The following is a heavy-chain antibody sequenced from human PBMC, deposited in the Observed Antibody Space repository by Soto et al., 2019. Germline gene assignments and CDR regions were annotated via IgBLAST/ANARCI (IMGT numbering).Heavy chain of an antibody. V-gene: IGHV1-2*02. Sequence: ASVKVSCKASGYTFTGYYMHWERQAPGQGLEWMGWINPISGGTNNAQKFQGRVTMTRDTSISTAYMELSRLSTDDTALYYCARVVSGSYSNWFDPWGQGTLVTVSS. CDR1: GYTFTGYY. J-gene: IGHJ5*02. D-gene: IGHD1-26*01. CDR3: ARVVSGSYSNWFDP. CDR2: INPISGGT.